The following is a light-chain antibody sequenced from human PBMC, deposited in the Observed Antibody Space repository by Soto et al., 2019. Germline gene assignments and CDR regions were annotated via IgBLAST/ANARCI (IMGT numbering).Light chain of an antibody. CDR3: QQYNYWPRT. CDR2: GAS. CDR1: QSVSSN. J-gene: IGKJ1*01. V-gene: IGKV3-15*01. Sequence: EVVMTQSPANLSVSPGERATLSCRASQSVSSNLAWYQQTAGQTPRLLIYGASTRATGVPARFSGSGSGTEFTLTISSLQSEDFTVYYCQQYNYWPRTFGQGTKVEIK.